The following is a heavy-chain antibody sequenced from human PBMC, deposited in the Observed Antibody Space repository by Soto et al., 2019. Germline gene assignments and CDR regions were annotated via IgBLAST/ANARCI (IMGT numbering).Heavy chain of an antibody. CDR1: GFTFSSYA. V-gene: IGHV3-23*01. D-gene: IGHD4-17*01. CDR2: ISGSGGST. J-gene: IGHJ4*02. Sequence: GGSLRLSCAASGFTFSSYAMSWVRQAPGRGLEWVSAISGSGGSTYYADSVKGRFTIPRDNSKNTLYLQMNSLRAEDTAVYYCAKDYGDYPFDYWGQGTLVTVSS. CDR3: AKDYGDYPFDY.